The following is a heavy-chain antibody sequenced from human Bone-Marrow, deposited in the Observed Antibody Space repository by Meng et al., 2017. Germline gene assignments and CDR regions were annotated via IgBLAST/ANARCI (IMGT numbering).Heavy chain of an antibody. CDR3: ARASTVVTRSSFDP. CDR2: ISAYKGNT. Sequence: VQLVQSGAEVKKPGASVKVSCKASGYTFTSYGISWVRQAPGQGLEWMGWISAYKGNTNYVQKFQGRVTMTTDTSTSTAYMELRSLRSDDTAVYYCARASTVVTRSSFDPWGQGTLVTVSS. J-gene: IGHJ5*02. V-gene: IGHV1-18*01. D-gene: IGHD4-23*01. CDR1: GYTFTSYG.